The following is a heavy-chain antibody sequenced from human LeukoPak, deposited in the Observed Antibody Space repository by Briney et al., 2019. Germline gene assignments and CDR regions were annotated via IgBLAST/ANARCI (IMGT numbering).Heavy chain of an antibody. CDR2: IRSKGYGGTT. J-gene: IGHJ4*02. D-gene: IGHD5-12*01. Sequence: PGGSLRLSCAASGFTFNTYAMSWVRQAPGKGLEWVGFIRSKGYGGTTEYAASVKGRFTISRDDFKSIAYMQMNSLKTEDTAVYYCTRSSIVATSIDHWGQGTLVTVSS. V-gene: IGHV3-49*04. CDR3: TRSSIVATSIDH. CDR1: GFTFNTYA.